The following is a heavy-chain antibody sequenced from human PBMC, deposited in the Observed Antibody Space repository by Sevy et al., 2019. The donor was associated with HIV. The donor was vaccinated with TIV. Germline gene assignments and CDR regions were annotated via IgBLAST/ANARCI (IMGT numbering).Heavy chain of an antibody. Sequence: GGSLRLSCAASGFTFSSYAMSWVRQAPGKGLEWVSAISGSGGSTYYADSVKGRFTNSRDNSKNTLYLQMNSLRAEDTAVYYCAKDKRDGYNWGAFDIWGQGTMVTVSS. CDR1: GFTFSSYA. V-gene: IGHV3-23*01. D-gene: IGHD5-12*01. J-gene: IGHJ3*02. CDR2: ISGSGGST. CDR3: AKDKRDGYNWGAFDI.